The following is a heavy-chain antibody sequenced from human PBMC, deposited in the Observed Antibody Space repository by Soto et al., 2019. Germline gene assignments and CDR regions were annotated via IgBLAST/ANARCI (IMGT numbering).Heavy chain of an antibody. CDR1: GFTFTDYA. D-gene: IGHD3-22*01. CDR3: AKGSSGSRPYYFDY. Sequence: EVQLLESGGGLVQPGGSLRLSCVASGFTFTDYAMSWVRLPPGKGLEWVSAISPSGGYTYYADSVKGRFTISTDNSKNTTYLQMNSLRAEDTAVYYCAKGSSGSRPYYFDYWGQGTLVTVSS. CDR2: ISPSGGYT. J-gene: IGHJ4*02. V-gene: IGHV3-23*01.